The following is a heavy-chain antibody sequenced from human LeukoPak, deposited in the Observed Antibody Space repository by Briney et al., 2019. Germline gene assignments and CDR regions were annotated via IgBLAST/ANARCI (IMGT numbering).Heavy chain of an antibody. V-gene: IGHV4-4*09. Sequence: PSETLSLTCTVSGGSISSYYWSWIRQPPGKGREWIGYIYTSGSTNYNPSLKSRVTISVDTSKNQFSLKLSSVTAADTAVYYCARLNLAAREDYWGQGTLVTVSS. CDR2: IYTSGST. D-gene: IGHD6-6*01. CDR3: ARLNLAAREDY. CDR1: GGSISSYY. J-gene: IGHJ4*02.